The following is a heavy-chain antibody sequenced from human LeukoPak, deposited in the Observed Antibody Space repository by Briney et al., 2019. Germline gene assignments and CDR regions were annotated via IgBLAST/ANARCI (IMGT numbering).Heavy chain of an antibody. CDR1: GFTFSSYA. CDR2: ISYDGSNK. J-gene: IGHJ4*02. Sequence: GRSLRLSCAASGFTFSSYAMHWVRQAPGKGLEWVAVISYDGSNKYYADSVKGRLTISRDNSKNTLYLQMNSLRAEDTAVYYCATLPPTLDYWGQGTLVTVSS. V-gene: IGHV3-30-3*01. CDR3: ATLPPTLDY. D-gene: IGHD2-15*01.